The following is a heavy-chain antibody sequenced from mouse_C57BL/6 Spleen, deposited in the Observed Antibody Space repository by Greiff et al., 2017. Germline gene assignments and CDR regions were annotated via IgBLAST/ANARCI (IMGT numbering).Heavy chain of an antibody. D-gene: IGHD4-1*01. J-gene: IGHJ3*01. V-gene: IGHV14-4*01. CDR3: TPNFDWFAY. CDR2: IDPENGDT. Sequence: VQLQQSGAELVRPGASVKLSCTASGFNIKDDSMHWVKQRPEQGLEWIGWIDPENGDTEYAAKFQGKATITADTSSNTAYLQLSSLTSEATAVYYCTPNFDWFAYWGQGTLVTVSA. CDR1: GFNIKDDS.